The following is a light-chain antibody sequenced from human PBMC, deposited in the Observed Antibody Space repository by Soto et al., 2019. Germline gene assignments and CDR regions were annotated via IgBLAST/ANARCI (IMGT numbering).Light chain of an antibody. CDR1: SSNIGAGYD. Sequence: QSVLTQPPSVSGAPGQRVTISCTGSSSNIGAGYDVHWYQQLPGTAPKLLISGNNNRPSGVPDRFSVSKSGPSASLAITGLRAEDEADYYCQSYDSTVSGSRVFGGGTKLTVL. CDR2: GNN. V-gene: IGLV1-40*01. CDR3: QSYDSTVSGSRV. J-gene: IGLJ3*02.